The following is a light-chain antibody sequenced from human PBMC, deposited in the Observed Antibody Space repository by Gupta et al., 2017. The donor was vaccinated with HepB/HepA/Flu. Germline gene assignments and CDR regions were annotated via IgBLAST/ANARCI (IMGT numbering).Light chain of an antibody. Sequence: DIMMTQSPLSLPVIPGESASISCRSSQSLLRNGNNFLDWYVQKPGQSPQLLIYLGSNRASGVPDRFTGSESGTDFTLKINRVEAGDVGIYFCMQGLQSPRTFAPGVRLGI. CDR3: MQGLQSPRT. J-gene: IGKJ5*01. CDR1: QSLLRNGNNF. CDR2: LGS. V-gene: IGKV2-28*01.